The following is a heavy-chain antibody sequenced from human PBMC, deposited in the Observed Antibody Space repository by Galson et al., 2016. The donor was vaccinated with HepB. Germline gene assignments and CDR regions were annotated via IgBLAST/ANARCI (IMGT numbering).Heavy chain of an antibody. V-gene: IGHV1-18*01. J-gene: IGHJ1*01. D-gene: IGHD6-13*01. CDR2: ISTFNGKT. CDR3: ARDFRLAAGGTSYFHH. CDR1: GDTLSSYG. Sequence: SVKVSCKASGDTLSSYGISWVRQAPGQGLEWMGWISTFNGKTIYAQKLQDRVTMTTDTSTSTAYMELRSLRSDDTAVYYCARDFRLAAGGTSYFHHWGQGTLVTVSS.